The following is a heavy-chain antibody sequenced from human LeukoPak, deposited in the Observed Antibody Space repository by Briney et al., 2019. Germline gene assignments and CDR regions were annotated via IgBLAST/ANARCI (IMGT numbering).Heavy chain of an antibody. D-gene: IGHD6-19*01. CDR2: IYHSGTA. V-gene: IGHV4-38-2*02. CDR3: ARGVAGTVADDY. J-gene: IGHJ4*02. Sequence: SETLSLTCTVSGYSISSGYYWGWIRQPPGKGLEWIGSIYHSGTAYYNSSLKSRLTISVDTSRNQFSLRLSSVTAADTAVYYCARGVAGTVADDYWGQGTLVTVSS. CDR1: GYSISSGYY.